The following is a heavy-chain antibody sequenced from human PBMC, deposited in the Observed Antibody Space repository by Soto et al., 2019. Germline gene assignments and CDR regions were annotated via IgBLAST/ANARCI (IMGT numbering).Heavy chain of an antibody. Sequence: QVQLVQSGSELKKPGASVKVSCKFPENAGISWVRQARGQGLEWMGGINRYNGNTNYAYKFQDRVTMTIDTTTRTGYIELMSLRSDDTAVYYCANRGHPLMDVWGQGTTVTVSS. CDR2: INRYNGNT. J-gene: IGHJ6*02. CDR1: ENAG. V-gene: IGHV1-18*01. CDR3: ANRGHPLMDV.